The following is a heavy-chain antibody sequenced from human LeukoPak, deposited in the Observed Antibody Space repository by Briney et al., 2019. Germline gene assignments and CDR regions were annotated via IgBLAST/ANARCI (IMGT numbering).Heavy chain of an antibody. CDR1: GFTFSNYA. CDR3: AKGGVDTTVTTGADY. D-gene: IGHD4-17*01. CDR2: ISGSGDTT. Sequence: GGSLRLSCIASGFTFSNYAVSWVRQAPGKGLEWVSAISGSGDTTYYADSVKGRFTISRDNSKNTLYLQMNSLRAEDTAVYYCAKGGVDTTVTTGADYWGQGTLVTVSS. V-gene: IGHV3-23*01. J-gene: IGHJ4*02.